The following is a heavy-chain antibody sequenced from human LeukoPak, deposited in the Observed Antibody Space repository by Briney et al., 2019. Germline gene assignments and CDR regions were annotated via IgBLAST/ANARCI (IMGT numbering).Heavy chain of an antibody. CDR2: IYYSGST. CDR1: GGSISSYY. CDR3: ANIPAAGLPFDY. Sequence: PSETLSVTCTVSGGSISSYYWGWIRQPPGNGLEWIGSIYYSGSTYYNPSLKSRVTISVDTSKNQFSLKLSSVTAADTAVYYCANIPAAGLPFDYWGQGTLVTVSS. D-gene: IGHD6-13*01. V-gene: IGHV4-39*01. J-gene: IGHJ4*02.